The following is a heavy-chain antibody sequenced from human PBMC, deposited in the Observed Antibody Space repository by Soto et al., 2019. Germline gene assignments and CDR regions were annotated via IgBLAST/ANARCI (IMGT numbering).Heavy chain of an antibody. V-gene: IGHV3-23*01. Sequence: GGSLRLSCAASGFTFSSYAMSWVRQAPGKGLEWVSAISGSGGSTYYADSVKGRFTISRDNSKNTLYLQMNSLRAEDTAVYYCAKDGLLRLSPGYYFDYWGQGTLVTVSS. CDR3: AKDGLLRLSPGYYFDY. D-gene: IGHD4-17*01. CDR2: ISGSGGST. CDR1: GFTFSSYA. J-gene: IGHJ4*02.